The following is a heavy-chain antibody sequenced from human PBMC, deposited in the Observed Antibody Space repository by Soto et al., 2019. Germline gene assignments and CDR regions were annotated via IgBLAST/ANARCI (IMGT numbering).Heavy chain of an antibody. CDR2: VKNNGGAT. CDR1: GFIFSHAW. V-gene: IGHV3-15*07. D-gene: IGHD2-21*01. CDR3: AAELGPAYDSNNWFDP. J-gene: IGHJ5*02. Sequence: EVQLVESGGDLVKPGGSLRLSCAASGFIFSHAWFHWVRQPPGKGLELVGRVKNNGGATDYAASVKVRFTISRDDSKDTVYLQMRSLRTEDTAIYYCAAELGPAYDSNNWFDPWGQGTLVTVSS.